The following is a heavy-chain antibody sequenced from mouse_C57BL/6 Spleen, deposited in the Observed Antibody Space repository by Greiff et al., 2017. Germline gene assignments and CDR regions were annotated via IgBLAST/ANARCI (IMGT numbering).Heavy chain of an antibody. Sequence: QVQLKESGAELAKPGASVKLSCKASGYTFTSYWMHWVKQRPGQGLEWIGYINPSSGYTKYNQKFKDKATLTADKSSSTAYMQLSSLTYEDCAVYYCARDYSNYGFAYWGQGTLVTVSA. CDR2: INPSSGYT. J-gene: IGHJ3*01. V-gene: IGHV1-7*01. CDR3: ARDYSNYGFAY. CDR1: GYTFTSYW. D-gene: IGHD2-5*01.